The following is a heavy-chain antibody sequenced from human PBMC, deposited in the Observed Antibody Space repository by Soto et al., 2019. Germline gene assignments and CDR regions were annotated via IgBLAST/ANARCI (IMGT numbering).Heavy chain of an antibody. V-gene: IGHV1-46*01. CDR1: GYTFTSYY. J-gene: IGHJ4*02. CDR2: INPSGGST. Sequence: ASVKVSCKASGYTFTSYYMHWVRQAPGQGLEWMGIINPSGGSTSYAQKFQGRVTMTRDTSTSTVYMELSSLRSEDTAVYYCARAGTGGSSGYYRYFDYWGPGTIVTVYS. D-gene: IGHD3-22*01. CDR3: ARAGTGGSSGYYRYFDY.